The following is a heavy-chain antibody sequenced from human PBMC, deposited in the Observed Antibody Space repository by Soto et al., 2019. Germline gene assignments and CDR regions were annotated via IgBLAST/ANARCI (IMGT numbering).Heavy chain of an antibody. V-gene: IGHV3-11*06. Sequence: GGSLRLSCAASGFTFSDHYLNWIRQAPGKGLEWLSYIGPDGSDTNYADPVKGRFTMSRDNTKNSLYLQMDSLRAEDTAIYYCVRYARLADKWGQGTLVTVSS. J-gene: IGHJ4*02. CDR3: VRYARLADK. D-gene: IGHD6-19*01. CDR1: GFTFSDHY. CDR2: IGPDGSDT.